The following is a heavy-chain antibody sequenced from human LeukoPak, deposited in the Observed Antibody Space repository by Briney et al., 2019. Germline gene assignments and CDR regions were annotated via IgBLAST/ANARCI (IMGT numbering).Heavy chain of an antibody. CDR2: IHHTGST. D-gene: IGHD2-21*02. V-gene: IGHV4-30-2*01. J-gene: IGHJ5*02. CDR1: GGSISSSGYS. Sequence: SETLSLTCAVSGGSISSSGYSWSWIRQPPGKGLEWIGYIHHTGSTYYNPSLKSRVTISVDRSKNQFSLRLSSVTAADTAMYFCARTPTYCGGDCYYFDPWGQGALVTVSS. CDR3: ARTPTYCGGDCYYFDP.